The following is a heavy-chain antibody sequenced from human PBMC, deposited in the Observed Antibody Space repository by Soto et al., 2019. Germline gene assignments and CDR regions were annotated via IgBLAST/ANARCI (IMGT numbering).Heavy chain of an antibody. CDR1: GFIFSTYA. D-gene: IGHD3-22*01. CDR2: ISGGGST. V-gene: IGHV3-23*01. CDR3: AKDPAFYFDNSGYPNWFDP. J-gene: IGHJ5*02. Sequence: EVQLLESGGGLVQPGGSLRLSCGASGFIFSTYAMSWVRQAPGKGLEWVSGISGGGSTIYADSVKGRFIISRDNSKNTLYLQMNSLRVEDTAVYHCAKDPAFYFDNSGYPNWFDPWGQGTLVTVSS.